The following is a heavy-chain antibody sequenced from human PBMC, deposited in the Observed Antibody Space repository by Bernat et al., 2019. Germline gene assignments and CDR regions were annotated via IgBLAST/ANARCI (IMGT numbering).Heavy chain of an antibody. Sequence: SGFTFSSYGMHWVRQAPGKGLEWVAVISYDGSNKYYADSVKGRFTISRDNSKNTLYLQMNSLRAEDTAVYYCAKEEEGYKVTCFDYWGQ. J-gene: IGHJ4*02. CDR2: ISYDGSNK. V-gene: IGHV3-30*18. CDR1: GFTFSSYG. CDR3: AKEEEGYKVTCFDY. D-gene: IGHD2-2*02.